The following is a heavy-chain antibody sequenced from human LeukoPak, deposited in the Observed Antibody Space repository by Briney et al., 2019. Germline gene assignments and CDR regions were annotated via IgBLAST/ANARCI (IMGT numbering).Heavy chain of an antibody. J-gene: IGHJ6*02. CDR2: ISYDGHNE. V-gene: IGHV3-30*18. D-gene: IGHD2-8*01. CDR1: GFIFSGYG. Sequence: GGSLRLSCAASGFIFSGYGMHWVRQAPGKGLEWVAVISYDGHNEYYGDSVKGRFTISRDNSKNTVFLQMNSLRAEDTAVYYCAKGVGYGGMDVWGQGTTVTVSS. CDR3: AKGVGYGGMDV.